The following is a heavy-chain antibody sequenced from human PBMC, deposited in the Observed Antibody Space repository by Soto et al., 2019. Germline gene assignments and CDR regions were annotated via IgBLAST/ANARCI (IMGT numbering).Heavy chain of an antibody. CDR2: ISPIFGTP. CDR3: ARVVVGSRLSLDY. V-gene: IGHV1-69*01. D-gene: IGHD1-26*01. CDR1: GGTFSRYS. J-gene: IGHJ4*02. Sequence: QVQLGQSGAEGKKPGSSGAGSCQGSGGTFSRYSLSWVRQAPGKGLWWMAGISPIFGTPIYAQKFQDRVTITADDSTMTAYMEMNRLTSEDTAVYYCARVVVGSRLSLDYWGQGTLVTISS.